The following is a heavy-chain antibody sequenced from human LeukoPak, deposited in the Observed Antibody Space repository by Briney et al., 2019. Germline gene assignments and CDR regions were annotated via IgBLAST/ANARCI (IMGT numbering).Heavy chain of an antibody. V-gene: IGHV1-69*05. CDR2: IIPIFGTA. Sequence: ASVKVSCKASGGTFSSYAISWVRQAPGQGLEWMGGIIPIFGTANYAQKFQGRVTMTRNTSISTAYMELSSLRSEDTAVYYCARRSYPHAFDIWGQGTMVTVSS. J-gene: IGHJ3*02. D-gene: IGHD3-16*01. CDR1: GGTFSSYA. CDR3: ARRSYPHAFDI.